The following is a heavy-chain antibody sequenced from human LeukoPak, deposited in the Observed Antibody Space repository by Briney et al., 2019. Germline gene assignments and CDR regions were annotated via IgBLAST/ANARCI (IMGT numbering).Heavy chain of an antibody. V-gene: IGHV1-69*13. CDR2: IIPIFGTA. CDR3: AREKGYYDSSGRRYYYYGMDV. CDR1: GGTFSSYA. J-gene: IGHJ6*02. Sequence: RRASVKVSCKASGGTFSSYAISWVRQAPGQGLEWMGGIIPIFGTANYAQKFQGRVTITADEPTSTAYMELSSLRSEDTAVYYCAREKGYYDSSGRRYYYYGMDVWGQGTTVTVSS. D-gene: IGHD3-22*01.